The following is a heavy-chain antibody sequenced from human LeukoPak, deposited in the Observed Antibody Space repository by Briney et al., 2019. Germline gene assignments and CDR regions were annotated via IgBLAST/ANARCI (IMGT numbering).Heavy chain of an antibody. CDR1: GGSISSGGYY. J-gene: IGHJ1*01. CDR2: IYYSGST. Sequence: NPSETLSLTCTVSGGSISSGGYYWSWIRQHPGKGLEWIGYIYYSGSTYYNPSLKSRVTISVDTSKNQFSLKLSSVTAADTAVYYCVSGSSGWLYFQHWGQAPWSPSPQ. V-gene: IGHV4-31*03. CDR3: VSGSSGWLYFQH. D-gene: IGHD6-19*01.